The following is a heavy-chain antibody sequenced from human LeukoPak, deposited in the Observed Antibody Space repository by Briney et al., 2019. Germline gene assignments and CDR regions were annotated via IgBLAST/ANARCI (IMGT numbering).Heavy chain of an antibody. D-gene: IGHD5-12*01. J-gene: IGHJ4*02. V-gene: IGHV1-69*05. CDR3: ARSNDYDYHFNY. CDR2: IIPIFGTA. Sequence: SVKVSCKASGGTFSSYAISWVRQAPGQGLEWMGGIIPIFGTANYAQKFQGRVTITTDESSTTAYMELSSLKWEDTALYYCARSNDYDYHFNYWGQGTLVTVSS. CDR1: GGTFSSYA.